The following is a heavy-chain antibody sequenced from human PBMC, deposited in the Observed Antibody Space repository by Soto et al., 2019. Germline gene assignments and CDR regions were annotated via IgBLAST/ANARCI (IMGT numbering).Heavy chain of an antibody. J-gene: IGHJ6*02. CDR3: TREGLRFPMDV. CDR1: GYTFTSYA. V-gene: IGHV1-18*01. Sequence: GASVKVSCKAFGYTFTSYAIHWVRQAPGQRLEWMGWISTDNGNRNNAQKLQGRVTMTTDTSTSTAYMELRSLRSDDTAVYYCTREGLRFPMDVWGQGTTVTVSS. D-gene: IGHD3-3*01. CDR2: ISTDNGNR.